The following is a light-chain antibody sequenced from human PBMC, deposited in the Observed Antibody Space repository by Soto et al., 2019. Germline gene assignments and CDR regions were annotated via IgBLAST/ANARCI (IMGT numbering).Light chain of an antibody. CDR2: WAS. CDR1: QGVLYSSDNKNY. CDR3: QQYYSTPRT. J-gene: IGKJ1*01. Sequence: DIVMTQSPDSLAVSLGERATINCRSSQGVLYSSDNKNYLAWYQQKPGHPPKLLIYWASTRESGVPDRFSGSGSGTDFTLTISSLQAEDVAVYYCQQYYSTPRTFGQGTKVEIK. V-gene: IGKV4-1*01.